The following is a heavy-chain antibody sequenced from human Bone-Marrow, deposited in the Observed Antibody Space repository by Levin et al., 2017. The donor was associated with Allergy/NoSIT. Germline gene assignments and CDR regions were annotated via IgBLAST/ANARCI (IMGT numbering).Heavy chain of an antibody. D-gene: IGHD5-18*01. CDR2: IYDSGGRT. CDR1: GGSVSSGNHY. CDR3: ARGRGFGYGIDY. V-gene: IGHV4-61*01. Sequence: PSETLSLTCTVSGGSVSSGNHYWSWIRQSPGKELEWIGLIYDSGGRTNYNWSLKSRVTLSMDTSKNQFSLKLSSVTAADTAVYYCARGRGFGYGIDYWGQGTLVTVSS. J-gene: IGHJ4*02.